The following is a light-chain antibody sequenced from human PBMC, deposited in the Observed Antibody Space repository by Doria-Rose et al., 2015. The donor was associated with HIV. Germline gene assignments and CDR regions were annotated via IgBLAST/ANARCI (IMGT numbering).Light chain of an antibody. CDR3: HQYGTSWT. CDR1: QSFSNTY. Sequence: TQSPGTLSLSPGERATLSCRASQSFSNTYLAWYQQKPGQAPSLLIYDGSTRATGIPDRFSASGPGTDSTLTINRLEPEDFALYYCHQYGTSWTFGQGTKVEI. V-gene: IGKV3-20*01. CDR2: DGS. J-gene: IGKJ1*01.